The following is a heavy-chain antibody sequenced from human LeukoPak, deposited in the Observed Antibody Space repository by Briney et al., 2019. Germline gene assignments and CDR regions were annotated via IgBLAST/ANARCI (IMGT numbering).Heavy chain of an antibody. J-gene: IGHJ5*02. Sequence: PGGSLRLSCAASGFTFSSYAMNWVRQAPGKGLEWVSGISGSGGSTYYADSVKGRFTISRDNSKNTLYLQMHSLRAEDTAAYYCAKDEYSGNYGVAWAQGTLVTVSS. D-gene: IGHD1-26*01. V-gene: IGHV3-23*01. CDR3: AKDEYSGNYGVA. CDR1: GFTFSSYA. CDR2: ISGSGGST.